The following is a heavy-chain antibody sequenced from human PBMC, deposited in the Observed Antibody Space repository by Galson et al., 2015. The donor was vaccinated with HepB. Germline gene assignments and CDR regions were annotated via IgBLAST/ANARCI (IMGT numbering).Heavy chain of an antibody. CDR1: GFTFSGST. Sequence: SLRLSCAASGFTFSGSTMHWVRQASGKGLEWVGRIRSKANSYATAYAASVKGRFTISRDDSKNTAYLQMNSLKTEDTAVYYCTRLDTTMINYWGQGTLVSVSS. CDR2: IRSKANSYAT. D-gene: IGHD5-18*01. V-gene: IGHV3-73*01. CDR3: TRLDTTMINY. J-gene: IGHJ4*02.